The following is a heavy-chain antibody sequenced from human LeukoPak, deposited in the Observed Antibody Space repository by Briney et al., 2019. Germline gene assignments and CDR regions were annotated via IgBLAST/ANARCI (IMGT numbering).Heavy chain of an antibody. V-gene: IGHV5-51*01. CDR1: GYSFSTFW. D-gene: IGHD6-13*01. J-gene: IGHJ4*02. Sequence: GESLKIFRKGSGYSFSTFWIAWVRQMPGKGLEWMGIIYPADSDTRYSPSFQGQVTISADKSINTAYLQWSSLKASDTAIYYCARQQYSGSWCYWGQGTLVTVSS. CDR2: IYPADSDT. CDR3: ARQQYSGSWCY.